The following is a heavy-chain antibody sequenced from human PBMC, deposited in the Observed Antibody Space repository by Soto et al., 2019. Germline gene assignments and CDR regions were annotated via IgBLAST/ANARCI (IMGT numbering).Heavy chain of an antibody. CDR2: ISYDGSDK. CDR1: GFTFSSYG. V-gene: IGHV3-30*18. CDR3: AKGSSFSSGRLHNWFDP. Sequence: QVPLVESGGGVVQPGRSLRLSCAASGFTFSSYGMHWVRQAPGKGLEWVAVISYDGSDKYYADSVKGRFSISRDNSKNTLYLQMNSLRPEDTAVYYCAKGSSFSSGRLHNWFDPWGQGTLVTVSS. D-gene: IGHD2-21*02. J-gene: IGHJ5*02.